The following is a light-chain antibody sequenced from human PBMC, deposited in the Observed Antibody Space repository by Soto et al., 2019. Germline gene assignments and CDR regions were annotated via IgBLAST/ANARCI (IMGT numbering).Light chain of an antibody. CDR2: DVS. V-gene: IGLV2-14*01. CDR3: SSYTSSSTLL. CDR1: SSDVGCYNY. J-gene: IGLJ2*01. Sequence: QSALTQPASVSGSPGQSITISCTGTSSDVGCYNYVSWYQQHPGKAPKLMIYDVSNRPSGVSNRFSGSKSGNTASLTISGLQAEDEADYYCSSYTSSSTLLFGGGTNLTVL.